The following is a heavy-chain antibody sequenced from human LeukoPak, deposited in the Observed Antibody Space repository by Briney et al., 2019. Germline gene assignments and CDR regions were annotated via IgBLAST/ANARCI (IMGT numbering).Heavy chain of an antibody. CDR3: ARVKIVGVHYYYGMDV. CDR1: GYTFTSYG. CDR2: ISAYNGNT. D-gene: IGHD1-26*01. Sequence: ASVKVSCKASGYTFTSYGISWVRQAPGQGLEWMGWISAYNGNTNYAQKLQGRVTMTTDTSTSTAYMELRSLRSDDTAVYYCARVKIVGVHYYYGMDVWGQGTTVTVSS. J-gene: IGHJ6*02. V-gene: IGHV1-18*01.